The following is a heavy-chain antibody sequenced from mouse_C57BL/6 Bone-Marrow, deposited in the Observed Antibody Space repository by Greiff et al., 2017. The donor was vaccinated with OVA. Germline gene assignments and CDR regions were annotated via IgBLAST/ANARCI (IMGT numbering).Heavy chain of an antibody. CDR3: ARGNYGFDY. CDR1: GYTFTDYY. Sequence: EVQLQQSGPVLVKPGASVKMSCKASGYTFTDYYMNWVKQSHGKRLEWIGVINPYNGGTSYNQKFKGKATLTVDKSSSTAYMELNSLTSEDSAVYYCARGNYGFDYWGQGTTLTVSS. J-gene: IGHJ2*01. D-gene: IGHD2-1*01. V-gene: IGHV1-19*01. CDR2: INPYNGGT.